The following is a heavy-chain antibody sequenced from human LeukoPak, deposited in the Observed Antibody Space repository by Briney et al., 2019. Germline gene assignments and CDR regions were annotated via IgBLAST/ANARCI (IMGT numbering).Heavy chain of an antibody. CDR1: GGSISSSNW. CDR3: ARYTLRYAGGDY. D-gene: IGHD3-9*01. V-gene: IGHV4-4*02. J-gene: IGHJ4*02. CDR2: IYHSGST. Sequence: SETPSLTCAVSGGSISSSNWWSWVRQPPGKGLEWIGEIYHSGSTNYNPSLKSRVTISVDKSKNQFSLKLSSVTAADTAVYYCARYTLRYAGGDYWGQGTLVTVSS.